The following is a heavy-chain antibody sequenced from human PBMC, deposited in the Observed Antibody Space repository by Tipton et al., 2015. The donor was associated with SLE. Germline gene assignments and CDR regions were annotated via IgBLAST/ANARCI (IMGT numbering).Heavy chain of an antibody. CDR2: ISGSGGST. CDR1: GFTFSSYT. J-gene: IGHJ3*01. V-gene: IGHV3-23*01. Sequence: SLRLSCEASGFTFSSYTMSWLRQAPGRGLEWVSTISGSGGSTYYAGSVKGRFSISRDNSKNTLFLQMNSLRAEDTALYYCAKIFNWNSGVRAFDLWGQGTMVTVSS. D-gene: IGHD1-7*01. CDR3: AKIFNWNSGVRAFDL.